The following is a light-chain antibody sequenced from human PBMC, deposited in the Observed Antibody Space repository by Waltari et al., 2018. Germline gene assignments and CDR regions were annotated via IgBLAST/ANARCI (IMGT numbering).Light chain of an antibody. CDR2: RND. CDR1: STHIGNNS. V-gene: IGLV1-47*01. Sequence: QSVLTQPPSASGTPGPTVTISCSGISTHIGNNSLFWYQQLPGKAPKLLMYRNDQRPSGVPDRFSASKSVTSASLAIGGLRSEDEAIYHCAAWDNSLGRWVFGEGTKLTVL. J-gene: IGLJ3*02. CDR3: AAWDNSLGRWV.